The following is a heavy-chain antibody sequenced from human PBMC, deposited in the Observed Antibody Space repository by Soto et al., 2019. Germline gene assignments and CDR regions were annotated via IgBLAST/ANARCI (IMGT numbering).Heavy chain of an antibody. CDR2: ISYDGSNK. D-gene: IGHD6-19*01. J-gene: IGHJ4*02. CDR1: GFTFSIYA. CDR3: ARPYSSGWYGDLVY. V-gene: IGHV3-30-3*01. Sequence: GGSLRLSCTASGFTFSIYAMHWVRHAPGKGLEWVAVISYDGSNKYYADSVKGRFTISRDNSKNTMYLQMNSLRVEDTAVYYCARPYSSGWYGDLVYWGQGTLVTVSS.